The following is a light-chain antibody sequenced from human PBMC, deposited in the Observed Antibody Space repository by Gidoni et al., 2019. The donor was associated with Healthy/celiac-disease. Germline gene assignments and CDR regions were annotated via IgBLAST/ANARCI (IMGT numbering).Light chain of an antibody. CDR1: QSISSY. J-gene: IGKJ2*01. CDR3: QQSYSTPPYT. Sequence: DIQMTQSPSSLSASVGDRVTITCRASQSISSYLHWYQQKPGKAPKLLFYAASSLQSGVPSRFSGSGSGTDFTLTISSLQPEDFATYYCQQSYSTPPYTFGQGTKLEIK. CDR2: AAS. V-gene: IGKV1-39*01.